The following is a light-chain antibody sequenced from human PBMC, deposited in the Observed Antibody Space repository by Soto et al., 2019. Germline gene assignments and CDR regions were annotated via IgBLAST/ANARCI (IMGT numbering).Light chain of an antibody. CDR1: QSVYTS. CDR2: DAS. J-gene: IGKJ5*01. CDR3: WQRSNWPLIT. V-gene: IGKV3-11*02. Sequence: LLQQSPAILSVSPGQTATRSCRVSQSVYTSLSWYHHSTGQEPTILIYDASNRATGITARFSGSGSGRDCALTINSVEVEDFAVSYCWQRSNWPLITFRQGTEVEMK.